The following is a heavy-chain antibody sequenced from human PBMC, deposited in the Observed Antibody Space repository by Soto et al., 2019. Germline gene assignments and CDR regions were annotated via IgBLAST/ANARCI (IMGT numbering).Heavy chain of an antibody. Sequence: PSETLSLTCTVSGGSISSGDYYWSWIRQPPGKGLEWIGYIYYSGSTYYNPSLKSRVTISVDTSKNQFSLKLSSVTAADTAVYYCASITMVRGVIITGWFDPWGQGTLVTVSS. D-gene: IGHD3-10*01. CDR1: GGSISSGDYY. CDR2: IYYSGST. J-gene: IGHJ5*02. CDR3: ASITMVRGVIITGWFDP. V-gene: IGHV4-30-4*01.